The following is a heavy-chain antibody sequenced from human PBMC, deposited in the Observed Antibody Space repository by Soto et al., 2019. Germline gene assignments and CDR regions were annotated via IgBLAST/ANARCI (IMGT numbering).Heavy chain of an antibody. CDR2: ISYDGSNQ. Sequence: QVQLVESGGGVVQPGRSLRLSCAASGITFSSYAMHWVRQAPGKGLEWVALISYDGSNQYYADSVKGRFTISRDNSRNTLSLQMNSLKTEDTAVYYCAKSAQYVLPHLTDYLGQGTLVTVSS. D-gene: IGHD2-2*01. J-gene: IGHJ4*02. CDR3: AKSAQYVLPHLTDY. V-gene: IGHV3-30*18. CDR1: GITFSSYA.